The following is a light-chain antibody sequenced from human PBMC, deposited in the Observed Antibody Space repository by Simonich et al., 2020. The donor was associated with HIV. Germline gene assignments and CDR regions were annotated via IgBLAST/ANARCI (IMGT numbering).Light chain of an antibody. CDR3: QQYNKWPPYT. CDR1: QSVSRN. Sequence: EIVMMQSPATLSVSPGERATLSCTASQSVSRNLAWYQQKHGQAPRLLMHGAATRATGIPARFSGSGSGTEFTLTISSLQSEDFAVYYCQQYNKWPPYTFGQGTKLEIK. J-gene: IGKJ2*01. V-gene: IGKV3-15*01. CDR2: GAA.